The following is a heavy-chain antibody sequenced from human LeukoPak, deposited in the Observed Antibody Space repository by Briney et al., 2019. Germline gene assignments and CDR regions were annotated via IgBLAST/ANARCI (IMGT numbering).Heavy chain of an antibody. J-gene: IGHJ4*02. CDR2: IIPIFGTA. CDR3: ARSAGRKKDIVVVPAAD. D-gene: IGHD2-2*01. Sequence: GASVKVSCKASGGTFSSYAISWVRQAPGQGLEWMGGIIPIFGTANYAQKFQGRVTITADESTNTAYMELSSLRSEDTAVYYCARSAGRKKDIVVVPAADWGQGTLVTVSS. V-gene: IGHV1-69*13. CDR1: GGTFSSYA.